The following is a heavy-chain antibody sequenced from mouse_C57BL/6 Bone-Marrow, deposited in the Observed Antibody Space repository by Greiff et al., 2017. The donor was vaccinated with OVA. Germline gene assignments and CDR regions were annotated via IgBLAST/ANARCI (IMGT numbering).Heavy chain of an antibody. CDR1: GFTFSSYG. Sequence: EVQVVESGGDLVKPGGSLKLSCAASGFTFSSYGMSWVRQTPDKRLEWVATISSGGSYTYYPDSVKGRFTISRDNAKNTLYLQMSSLKSEDTAMYYCARRGDYYGAWFAYWGQGTLVTVSA. D-gene: IGHD2-1*01. CDR2: ISSGGSYT. J-gene: IGHJ3*01. V-gene: IGHV5-6*01. CDR3: ARRGDYYGAWFAY.